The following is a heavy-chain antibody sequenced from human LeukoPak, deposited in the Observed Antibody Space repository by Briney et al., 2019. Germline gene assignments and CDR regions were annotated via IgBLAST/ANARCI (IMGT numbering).Heavy chain of an antibody. CDR3: ATGGAVAGRFAY. Sequence: PGGSLRLSCVASGFTFGKYWMSWVRQAPGKGLEWVAKIKEDGNEIYYVDSVKGRFTISRDNTKNSLFLQMNSLRAEDTAVYYCATGGAVAGRFAYWGQGTLVTVSS. CDR2: IKEDGNEI. V-gene: IGHV3-7*01. D-gene: IGHD6-19*01. CDR1: GFTFGKYW. J-gene: IGHJ4*02.